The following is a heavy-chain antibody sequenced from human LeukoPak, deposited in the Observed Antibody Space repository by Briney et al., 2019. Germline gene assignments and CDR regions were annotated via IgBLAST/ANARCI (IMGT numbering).Heavy chain of an antibody. CDR3: ARGLGYSSSWYPPSEYFQH. CDR1: GYTFTIYG. D-gene: IGHD6-13*01. V-gene: IGHV1-18*01. CDR2: FSAYNGNT. J-gene: IGHJ1*01. Sequence: ASVTVSFTASGYTFTIYGISWVRQAPAQGLEWMGWFSAYNGNTNYAQKVQGRVTMTTDTSTSTVYMELWSLRSDDTAVYYCARGLGYSSSWYPPSEYFQHWGEGALVTVSS.